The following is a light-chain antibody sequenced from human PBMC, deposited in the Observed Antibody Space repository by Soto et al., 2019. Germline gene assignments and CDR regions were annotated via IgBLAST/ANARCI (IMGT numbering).Light chain of an antibody. CDR1: SSDVGSYNY. J-gene: IGLJ3*02. V-gene: IGLV2-8*01. CDR3: TSYAGINNLGV. CDR2: EVT. Sequence: QSALTQPPSASGSPGQSVTISCTGTSSDVGSYNYVSWYQQHPGKAPKLMIYEVTKRPSGVPDRFSGSKSGNTASLTVSGLQAEDEADYYCTSYAGINNLGVFGGGTQLTVL.